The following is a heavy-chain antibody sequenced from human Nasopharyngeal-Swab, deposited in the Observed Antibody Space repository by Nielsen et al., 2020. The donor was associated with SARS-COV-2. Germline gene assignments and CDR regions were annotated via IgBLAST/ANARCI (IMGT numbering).Heavy chain of an antibody. CDR3: AKPSSGSYLNPFDY. V-gene: IGHV3-30*18. D-gene: IGHD1-26*01. CDR1: RFTFSSYG. CDR2: ISYDGSNK. J-gene: IGHJ4*02. Sequence: GESLKISCAASRFTFSSYGMHWVRQAPGKGLEWVAVISYDGSNKYYADSVKGRFTISRDNSKNTLYLQMNSLRAEDTAVYYCAKPSSGSYLNPFDYWGQGTLVTVSS.